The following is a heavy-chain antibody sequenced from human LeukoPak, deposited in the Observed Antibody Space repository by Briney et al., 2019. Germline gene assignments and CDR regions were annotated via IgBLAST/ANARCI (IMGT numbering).Heavy chain of an antibody. CDR1: GFTVSSNY. Sequence: PGGSLRLSCAASGFTVSSNYMSWVRQAPGKGLEGVSVIYSGGSTYYADSVKGRFTISRDNSKNTLYLQMNSLRAEDTAVYYCARDYGYCSSTSCYTAPDIWGQGQWSPSLQ. J-gene: IGHJ3*02. CDR3: ARDYGYCSSTSCYTAPDI. CDR2: IYSGGST. V-gene: IGHV3-66*02. D-gene: IGHD2-2*02.